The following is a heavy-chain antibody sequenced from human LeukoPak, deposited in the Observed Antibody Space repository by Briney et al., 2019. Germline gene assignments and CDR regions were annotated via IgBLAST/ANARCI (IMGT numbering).Heavy chain of an antibody. CDR2: IYTSGST. J-gene: IGHJ5*02. CDR1: GGSISSYY. V-gene: IGHV4-4*07. CDR3: ARDNYSSGGSCYSTYNWFDP. Sequence: SETLSLTCTVSGGSISSYYWSWIRQPAGKGLEWIGRIYTSGSTNYNPSLKSRVTMSVDTSKNQFSLKLSSVTAADTAVYYCARDNYSSGGSCYSTYNWFDPWGQGTLVTVSS. D-gene: IGHD2-15*01.